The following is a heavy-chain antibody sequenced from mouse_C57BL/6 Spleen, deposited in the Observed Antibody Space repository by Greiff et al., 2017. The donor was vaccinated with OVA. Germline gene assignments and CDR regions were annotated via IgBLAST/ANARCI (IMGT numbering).Heavy chain of an antibody. CDR1: GYTFTSYG. D-gene: IGHD2-4*01. Sequence: QVQLKQSGAELARPGASVKLSCKASGYTFTSYGISWVKQRTGQGLEWIGEIYPRSGNTYYNEKFKGKATLTADKSSSTAYMELRSLTSEDSAVYFCARRGDYDEGYAMDYWGQGTSVTVSS. J-gene: IGHJ4*01. CDR2: IYPRSGNT. CDR3: ARRGDYDEGYAMDY. V-gene: IGHV1-81*01.